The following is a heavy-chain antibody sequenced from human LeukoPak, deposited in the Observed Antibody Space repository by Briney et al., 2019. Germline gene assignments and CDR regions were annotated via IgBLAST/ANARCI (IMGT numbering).Heavy chain of an antibody. CDR3: ATALRYCSSTSCSYYYYYYMDV. V-gene: IGHV1-24*01. CDR2: FDPEDGET. Sequence: ASVKVSCKVSGYTLTELSMHWVRQAPGKGLEWMGGFDPEDGETIYAQKFQGRVTMTEDTSTDTAYMELSSLRPEDTAVYYCATALRYCSSTSCSYYYYYYMDVLGKGTTVTVSS. D-gene: IGHD2-2*01. J-gene: IGHJ6*03. CDR1: GYTLTELS.